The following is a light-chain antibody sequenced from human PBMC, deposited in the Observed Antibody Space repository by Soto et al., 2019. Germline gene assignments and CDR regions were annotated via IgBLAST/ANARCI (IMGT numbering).Light chain of an antibody. CDR3: LQDYNYPLT. J-gene: IGKJ5*01. CDR1: QKINNF. V-gene: IGKV1-39*01. CDR2: LAS. Sequence: DIQMTQSPSSLSASVGDSVTITCRASQKINNFLNWYQQKPGKAPKLLIFLASTLESGVPSRFGGSGSGTDFTLTISSLQPEDFATYYCLQDYNYPLTFGGGTRLEIK.